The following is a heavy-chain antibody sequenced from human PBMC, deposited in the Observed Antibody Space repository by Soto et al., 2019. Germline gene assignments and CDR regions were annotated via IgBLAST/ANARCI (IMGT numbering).Heavy chain of an antibody. CDR1: GESFSGFY. J-gene: IGHJ4*02. D-gene: IGHD2-15*01. CDR3: SRAATQSHQGGSQTLDY. CDR2: VTHSGET. Sequence: SETLSLTCAIYGESFSGFYWTWVRQSPERGLEWIGEVTHSGETNYNPALKSRLTISQDTSKNQFSLKLTSVTAADTAVYYCSRAATQSHQGGSQTLDYWVQGTLVTVS. V-gene: IGHV4-34*01.